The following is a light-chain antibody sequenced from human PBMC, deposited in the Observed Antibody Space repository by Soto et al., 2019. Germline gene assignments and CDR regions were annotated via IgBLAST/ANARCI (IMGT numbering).Light chain of an antibody. V-gene: IGKV3-11*01. J-gene: IGKJ4*01. CDR1: QSVSNF. Sequence: VLTQSPATLSLSPGERATLSCRASQSVSNFLAWYQQKPGQAPRLFIYDTSNRATGIPARFSGVGSDTDFTLTIISLEPEDFAVYYCQQRHNWPLTFGGGTRVEIK. CDR2: DTS. CDR3: QQRHNWPLT.